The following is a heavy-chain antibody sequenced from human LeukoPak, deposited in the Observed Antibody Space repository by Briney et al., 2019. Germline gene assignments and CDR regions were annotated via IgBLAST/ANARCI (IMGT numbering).Heavy chain of an antibody. CDR2: IYYSGST. CDR3: ARRVVVAAQNWFDP. D-gene: IGHD2-15*01. J-gene: IGHJ5*02. Sequence: NPSETLSLTCTVSGGSISSSSYYWGWIRQPPGKGLEWIGSIYYSGSTYYNPSLKSRVTISVDTSKNQFSLKLSSVTAADTAVYYCARRVVVAAQNWFDPWGQGTLVTVSS. CDR1: GGSISSSSYY. V-gene: IGHV4-39*01.